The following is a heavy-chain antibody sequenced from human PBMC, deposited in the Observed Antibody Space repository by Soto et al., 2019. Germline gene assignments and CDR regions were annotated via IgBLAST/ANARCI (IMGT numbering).Heavy chain of an antibody. CDR1: GGSISSGGYY. CDR3: ARALTTSYDFGSGYYLNWFDP. D-gene: IGHD3-3*01. CDR2: IYYSGST. V-gene: IGHV4-31*03. Sequence: QVQLQESGPGLVKPSQTLSLTCTVSGGSISSGGYYWSWIRQHPGKGLEWIGYIYYSGSTYYNPSLKSRVTISVDTSKNLFSRKLSSVTAADTAVYYCARALTTSYDFGSGYYLNWFDPWGQGTLVTVSS. J-gene: IGHJ5*02.